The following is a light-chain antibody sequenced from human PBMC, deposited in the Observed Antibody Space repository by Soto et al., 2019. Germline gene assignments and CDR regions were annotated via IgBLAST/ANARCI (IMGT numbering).Light chain of an antibody. CDR3: AAWDDSLNGPGVV. V-gene: IGLV1-44*01. CDR2: SNN. CDR1: SSNIGSNT. Sequence: QSVLTQPPSASGTPGQRVTISCSGSSSNIGSNTVNWYQHLPGTAPKLLIYSNNQRPSGVPDRFSGSKSGTSASLAISGLQSEDAADYYCAAWDDSLNGPGVVFGGGTKLTVL. J-gene: IGLJ2*01.